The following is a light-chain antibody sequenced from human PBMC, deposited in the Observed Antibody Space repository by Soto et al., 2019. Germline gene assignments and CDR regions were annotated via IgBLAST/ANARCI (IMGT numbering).Light chain of an antibody. CDR1: IRDVGAYNL. Sequence: QSVLTQPASVSGSPGQSITISCAGTIRDVGAYNLVSWYQQYPGRAPQLILYEVRNRPSGISFRFSGFKSGNTASLTISGLQAEDEADYYCSSFTSKRTLIFGGGTEVTVL. J-gene: IGLJ2*01. V-gene: IGLV2-14*01. CDR2: EVR. CDR3: SSFTSKRTLI.